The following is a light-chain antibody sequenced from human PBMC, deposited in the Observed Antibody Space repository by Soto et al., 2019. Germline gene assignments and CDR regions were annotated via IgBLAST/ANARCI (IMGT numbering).Light chain of an antibody. CDR3: QQYGGSPRT. CDR1: QSVTNNY. Sequence: EIVLTQSPGTLSLSPGERATVSCRASQSVTNNYLAWYQQKPGQAPRLLIYGASSRATGIPDRFSGSGSGTDFTLTISRLEPEDFAVYYCQQYGGSPRTFGQGNKVEIK. J-gene: IGKJ1*01. CDR2: GAS. V-gene: IGKV3-20*01.